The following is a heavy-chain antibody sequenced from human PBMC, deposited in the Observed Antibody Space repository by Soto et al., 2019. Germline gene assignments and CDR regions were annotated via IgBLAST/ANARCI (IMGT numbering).Heavy chain of an antibody. D-gene: IGHD5-18*01. V-gene: IGHV1-18*01. CDR3: ARCIQQDYYYGMDV. CDR2: ISADNGNT. CDR1: GYTFYSHS. J-gene: IGHJ6*02. Sequence: QAQLVQSGAEVKKPGASVKVSCKASGYTFYSHSISWVRQAPGQGLEWMGRISADNGNTKYAQKFRGRVTMTTDTSTSTVYMELRNLSSDDTAVYYCARCIQQDYYYGMDVWGQGTTVTVSS.